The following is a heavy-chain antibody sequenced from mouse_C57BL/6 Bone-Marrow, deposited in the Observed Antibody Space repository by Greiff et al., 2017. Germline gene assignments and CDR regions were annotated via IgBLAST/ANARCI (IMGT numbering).Heavy chain of an antibody. D-gene: IGHD2-4*01. CDR3: AYDYDERPYFDY. CDR1: GYSFTDYN. Sequence: EVKLLESGPELVKPGASVKISCKASGYSFTDYNMNWVKQSNGKSLEWIGVINPNYGTTSYNQKFKGKATLTVDQSSSTAYMQLNSLTSEDSAVYYCAYDYDERPYFDYWGQGTTLTVSS. CDR2: INPNYGTT. V-gene: IGHV1-39*01. J-gene: IGHJ2*01.